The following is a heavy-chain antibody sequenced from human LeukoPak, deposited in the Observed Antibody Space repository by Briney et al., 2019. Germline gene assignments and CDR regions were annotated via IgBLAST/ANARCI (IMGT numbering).Heavy chain of an antibody. J-gene: IGHJ6*03. V-gene: IGHV3-30-3*01. CDR2: VSYDGSIK. CDR1: GFTFSSYA. Sequence: GGSLRLSCAASGFTFSSYAMDWVRQAPGKGLEWVAVVSYDGSIKYYADSVKGRFTISRDNSKNTLYLQMNSLRAEDTAVYYCAKDHVPAAAMWQYYYYMDVWGKGTTVTVSS. D-gene: IGHD2-2*01. CDR3: AKDHVPAAAMWQYYYYMDV.